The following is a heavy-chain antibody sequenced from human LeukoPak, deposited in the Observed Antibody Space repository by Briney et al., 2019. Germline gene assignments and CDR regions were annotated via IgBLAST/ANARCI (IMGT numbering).Heavy chain of an antibody. CDR2: IRQDDSET. CDR1: GFALSDYW. V-gene: IGHV3-7*01. Sequence: SGRSLRLSCAASGFALSDYWVSWVRQTPGKGLQWVAYIRQDDSETDYVDSVKGRFTISRDNAKNALYLQMNSLRAEDRAVYYCARAQKSRCLFDLWGRGALVTVTS. CDR3: ARAQKSRCLFDL. D-gene: IGHD4-17*01. J-gene: IGHJ2*01.